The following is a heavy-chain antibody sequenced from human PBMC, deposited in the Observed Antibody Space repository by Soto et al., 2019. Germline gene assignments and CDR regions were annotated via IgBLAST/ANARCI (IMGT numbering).Heavy chain of an antibody. Sequence: QVQLVQSGAEVKMPGASVKVSCEASGYKFPEYFLHWVRQAPGQGLEWMGWISPESGVTYLATKFKGSVTMTADMSTTTVYMHLSGLRPEDTAIYFCARATLIIRHITDLGEASPGVVEYWGQGTLVSVSS. D-gene: IGHD3-16*01. CDR3: ARATLIIRHITDLGEASPGVVEY. CDR1: GYKFPEYF. J-gene: IGHJ4*02. CDR2: ISPESGVT. V-gene: IGHV1-2*02.